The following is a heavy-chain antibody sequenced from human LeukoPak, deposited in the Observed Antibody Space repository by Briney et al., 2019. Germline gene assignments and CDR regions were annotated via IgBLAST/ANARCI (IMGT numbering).Heavy chain of an antibody. V-gene: IGHV1-2*02. J-gene: IGHJ4*02. D-gene: IGHD5-12*01. CDR2: INPNSGGT. Sequence: GASVKVSCKASGYTFTGYYMHWVRQAPGQGLEWMGWINPNSGGTKYAQKFQGRVTMTRDTSISTAYMELSRLRSDDTAVYYCARGGVATEFDYWGQGTLVTVSS. CDR1: GYTFTGYY. CDR3: ARGGVATEFDY.